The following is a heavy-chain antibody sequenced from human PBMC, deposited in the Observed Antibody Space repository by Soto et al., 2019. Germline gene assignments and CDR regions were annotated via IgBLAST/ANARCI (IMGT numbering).Heavy chain of an antibody. V-gene: IGHV4-30-2*01. CDR3: ARVDSYGHPFDY. D-gene: IGHD5-18*01. CDR1: GGSISSGGYS. J-gene: IGHJ4*02. Sequence: PSETLSLTCAVSGGSISSGGYSWSWIRQPPGKGLEWIGYIYHSGSTYYNPSLKSRVTISVDRSKNQFSLKLSSVTAADTAVYYCARVDSYGHPFDYWGQGTLVTVSS. CDR2: IYHSGST.